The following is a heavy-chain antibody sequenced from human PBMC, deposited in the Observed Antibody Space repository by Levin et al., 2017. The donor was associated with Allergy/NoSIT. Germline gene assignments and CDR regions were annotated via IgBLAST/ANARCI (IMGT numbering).Heavy chain of an antibody. Sequence: LRLSCTVSGGSITSGSFYWSWIRQPAGKGLEWTGRIHSSGTSDYNPSLKGRVTMSVDTSKNQFSLKLTSVIAADAAMYYCARGVVAGGGWPPYFDSWGQGTLVTVSS. CDR3: ARGVVAGGGWPPYFDS. V-gene: IGHV4-61*02. D-gene: IGHD6-19*01. CDR2: IHSSGTS. J-gene: IGHJ4*02. CDR1: GGSITSGSFY.